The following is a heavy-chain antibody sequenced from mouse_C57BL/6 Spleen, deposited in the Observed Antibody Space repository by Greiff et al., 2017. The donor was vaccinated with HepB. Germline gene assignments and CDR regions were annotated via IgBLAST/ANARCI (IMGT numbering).Heavy chain of an antibody. J-gene: IGHJ3*01. CDR1: VYSFTGYY. Sequence: EVQLQQSGPELVKPGASVKISCKASVYSFTGYYMNWVKQSPEKSLEWIGEINPSTGGTTYNQKFKAKATLTVDKSSSTAYMQLKSLTSEDSAVYYCARGGLRPLAYWGQGTLVTVSA. D-gene: IGHD2-4*01. CDR3: ARGGLRPLAY. CDR2: INPSTGGT. V-gene: IGHV1-42*01.